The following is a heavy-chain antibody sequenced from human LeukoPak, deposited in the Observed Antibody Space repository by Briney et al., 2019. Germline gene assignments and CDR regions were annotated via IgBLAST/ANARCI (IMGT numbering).Heavy chain of an antibody. D-gene: IGHD3-22*01. CDR2: IIPIFGTA. J-gene: IGHJ4*02. Sequence: GSSVKVSCKASGGTLSSYAISWVRQAPGQGLEWMGGIIPIFGTANYAQKFQGRVTITTDESTSTAYMELSSLRSEDTAVYYCASSHVEYDSSGYYLDYWGQGTLVTVSS. CDR3: ASSHVEYDSSGYYLDY. CDR1: GGTLSSYA. V-gene: IGHV1-69*05.